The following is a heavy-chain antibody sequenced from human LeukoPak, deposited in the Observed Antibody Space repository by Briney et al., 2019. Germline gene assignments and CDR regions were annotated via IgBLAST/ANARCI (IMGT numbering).Heavy chain of an antibody. Sequence: KSSETLSLTCTVSGGSISSYYWSWIRQPAGKGLEWIGRIYTSGSTNYNPSLKSRVTMSVDTSKNQFSLKLSSVTAADTAVYYCRTYYYDSSGYVFDYWGQGTLVTVSS. CDR3: RTYYYDSSGYVFDY. V-gene: IGHV4-4*07. CDR2: IYTSGST. CDR1: GGSISSYY. D-gene: IGHD3-22*01. J-gene: IGHJ4*02.